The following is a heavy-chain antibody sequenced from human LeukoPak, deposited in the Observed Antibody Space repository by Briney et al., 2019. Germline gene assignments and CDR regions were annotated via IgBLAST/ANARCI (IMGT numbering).Heavy chain of an antibody. Sequence: PTGGSLRLSCAASGFTFSSYDMHWVRQATGKGLEWVSAIGTAGDTYYPGSVKGRFTISRENAKNYLYLQMNSLRAGDTAVYYCARGSVATDGLGYYFDYWGQGTLVTVSS. CDR3: ARGSVATDGLGYYFDY. CDR1: GFTFSSYD. V-gene: IGHV3-13*01. D-gene: IGHD5-12*01. J-gene: IGHJ4*02. CDR2: IGTAGDT.